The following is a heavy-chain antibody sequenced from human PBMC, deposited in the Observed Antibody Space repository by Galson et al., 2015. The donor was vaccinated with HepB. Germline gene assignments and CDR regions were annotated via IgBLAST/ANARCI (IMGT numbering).Heavy chain of an antibody. V-gene: IGHV3-33*01. CDR3: GRDRGVQCPDY. D-gene: IGHD5/OR15-5a*01. CDR2: IWSDGSKE. CDR1: GIPFTSSG. Sequence: SLRLSCAASGIPFTSSGMHWVRQAPGKGLEWVAMIWSDGSKEYYADSVKGRFTISRDNSKNMVYLRMNSLRGEDKAVYYCGRDRGVQCPDYWGQGTLVTVSS. J-gene: IGHJ4*02.